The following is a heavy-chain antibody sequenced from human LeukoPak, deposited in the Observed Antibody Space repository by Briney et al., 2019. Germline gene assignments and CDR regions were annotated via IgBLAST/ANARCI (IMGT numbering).Heavy chain of an antibody. D-gene: IGHD1-1*01. Sequence: PGRSLRLSCAASGFTFSSYAMHWVRQAPGKGLEWVAVISYDGSNKYYADSVKGRFTISRDNSKNTLYLQMNSLRAEDTAVYYRARDLVGNAGFDYWGQGTLVTVSS. CDR3: ARDLVGNAGFDY. CDR2: ISYDGSNK. CDR1: GFTFSSYA. V-gene: IGHV3-30*04. J-gene: IGHJ4*02.